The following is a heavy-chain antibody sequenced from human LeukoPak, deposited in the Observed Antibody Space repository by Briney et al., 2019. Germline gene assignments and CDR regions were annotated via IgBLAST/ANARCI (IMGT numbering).Heavy chain of an antibody. D-gene: IGHD2-21*02. J-gene: IGHJ3*02. CDR3: ARDRRSVVVTAIGAFDI. Sequence: GGSLRLSCAASGFTFSDYYMSWIRQAPGKGLEWVSYISSSGSTIYYADSVKGRFTISRDNAKNSLYLQMNSLRAEDTAVYYCARDRRSVVVTAIGAFDIWSQGTMVTVSS. CDR2: ISSSGSTI. CDR1: GFTFSDYY. V-gene: IGHV3-11*01.